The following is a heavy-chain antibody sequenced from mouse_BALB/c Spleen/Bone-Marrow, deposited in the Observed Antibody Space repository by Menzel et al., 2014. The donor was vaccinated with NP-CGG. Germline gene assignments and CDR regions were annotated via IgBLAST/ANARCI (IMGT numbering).Heavy chain of an antibody. Sequence: QVQLQQSGPVLVKPGASVRISCKASGYTFTSYYIHWVKQRPGQGLEWIGWIHPGNVSTKYNEKFKGKATLTADKSSSTAYMQVSSLTSEDSAVYFCARSYDYDGNYAMDYWGQGTSVTVSS. CDR1: GYTFTSYY. CDR2: IHPGNVST. D-gene: IGHD2-4*01. CDR3: ARSYDYDGNYAMDY. J-gene: IGHJ4*01. V-gene: IGHV1S56*01.